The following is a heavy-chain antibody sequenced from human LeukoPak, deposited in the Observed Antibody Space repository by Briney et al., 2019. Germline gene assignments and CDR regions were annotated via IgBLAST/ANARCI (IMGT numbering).Heavy chain of an antibody. CDR2: ISGSGGST. CDR1: GSTVGSSG. J-gene: IGHJ4*02. V-gene: IGHV3-23*01. Sequence: PGGSLRLACAASGSTVGSSGMSWVRQAPGKGLEWVSGISGSGGSTYYADSVKGRFTIARANSKNTPYLQLNSLRAEDTAVYYCAKGSYSSGSDESYYWGQGTVIIVSS. CDR3: AKGSYSSGSDESYY. D-gene: IGHD6-19*01.